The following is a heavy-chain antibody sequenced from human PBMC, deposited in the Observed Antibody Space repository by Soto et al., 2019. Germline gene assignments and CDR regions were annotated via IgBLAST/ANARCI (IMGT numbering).Heavy chain of an antibody. J-gene: IGHJ4*02. D-gene: IGHD2-15*01. Sequence: GGSLSLSCAASGFTFSSYGMHWIRQAPGKGLEWVAVISYDGSNKYYADSVKGRFTISRDNSKNTLYLQMNSLRAEDTAVYYCAKGYCSGGSCDDEFDYWGQGTLVTVSS. CDR2: ISYDGSNK. CDR1: GFTFSSYG. V-gene: IGHV3-30*18. CDR3: AKGYCSGGSCDDEFDY.